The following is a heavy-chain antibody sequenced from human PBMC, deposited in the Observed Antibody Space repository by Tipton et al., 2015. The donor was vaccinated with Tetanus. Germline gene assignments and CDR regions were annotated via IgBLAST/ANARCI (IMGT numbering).Heavy chain of an antibody. V-gene: IGHV4-59*01. Sequence: TLSLTCTVSGDSISGYYWNWIRQPPGKGLEWIGYFYYSGSTNYNPSLKSRVTMSVATSKIQFSLKLSSVTAADTAVYYCARYGKGYCSGGDCYSDGFDIWGQGTMVTVSS. D-gene: IGHD2-15*01. J-gene: IGHJ3*02. CDR1: GDSISGYY. CDR2: FYYSGST. CDR3: ARYGKGYCSGGDCYSDGFDI.